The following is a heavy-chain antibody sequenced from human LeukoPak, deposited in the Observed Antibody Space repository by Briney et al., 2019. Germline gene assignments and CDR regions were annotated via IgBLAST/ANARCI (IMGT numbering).Heavy chain of an antibody. CDR1: GGTFSSYA. V-gene: IGHV1-69*05. J-gene: IGHJ3*02. CDR2: IIPVFGTA. CDR3: ARDYYDSSGYYAFDI. Sequence: SVKVSCKASGGTFSSYAISWVRQAPGQGLEWMGRIIPVFGTANYAQKFQGRVTINTDESTSTAYMELSSLRSEDTAVYYCARDYYDSSGYYAFDIWGQGTMVTVSS. D-gene: IGHD3-22*01.